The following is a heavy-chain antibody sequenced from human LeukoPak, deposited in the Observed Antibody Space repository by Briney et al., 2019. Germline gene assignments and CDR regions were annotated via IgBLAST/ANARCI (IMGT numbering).Heavy chain of an antibody. J-gene: IGHJ3*02. CDR3: AREMGVGATKSGAFDI. D-gene: IGHD1-26*01. V-gene: IGHV3-66*01. Sequence: GGSQRLSCAASGFTVSSNYMSWVRQAPGKGLEWVSVIYSGGSTYYADSVKGRFTISRDNSKNTLYLQMNSLRAEDTAVYYCAREMGVGATKSGAFDIWGQGTMVTLSS. CDR2: IYSGGST. CDR1: GFTVSSNY.